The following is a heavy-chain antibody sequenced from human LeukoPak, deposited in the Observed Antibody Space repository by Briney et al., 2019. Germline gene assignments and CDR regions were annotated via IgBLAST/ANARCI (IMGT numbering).Heavy chain of an antibody. CDR3: ARSAVRGVACDY. D-gene: IGHD3-10*01. CDR2: ISTSSHST. Sequence: GGSLRLSCTASGFTFSGFSMHWVRQAPGKGLEWLSYISTSSHSTYYADSVKGRFTISRDNAKNTLFLDMHSLRPGDSAVYYCARSAVRGVACDYWGQGTLLTVSS. J-gene: IGHJ4*02. V-gene: IGHV3-48*01. CDR1: GFTFSGFS.